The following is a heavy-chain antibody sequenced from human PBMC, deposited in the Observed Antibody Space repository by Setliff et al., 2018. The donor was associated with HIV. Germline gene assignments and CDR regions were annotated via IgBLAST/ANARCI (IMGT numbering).Heavy chain of an antibody. Sequence: SETLSLTCTVSGGSISTSYWNWIRQPPGKGLEWIAYIYISGTTNYNPSLNSRVTRSVDTSKNQFSLRLTSVTAADTAIYYCARESLAVGTRWFDPWGQGALVTVSS. CDR2: IYISGTT. J-gene: IGHJ5*02. CDR1: GGSISTSY. V-gene: IGHV4-59*12. D-gene: IGHD6-13*01. CDR3: ARESLAVGTRWFDP.